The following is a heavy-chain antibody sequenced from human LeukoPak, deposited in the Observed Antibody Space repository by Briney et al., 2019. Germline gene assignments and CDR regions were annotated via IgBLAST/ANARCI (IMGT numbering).Heavy chain of an antibody. Sequence: PGGSLRLSCAASGFTFSSYWMSWVRQAPGKGLEWVANIKQDGSEKYYVDSVKGRFTISRDNAKNSLYLQMNSLRAEDTAVYYCARRAYDYGDYPTAPFDYWGQGTLVTVPS. D-gene: IGHD4-17*01. CDR2: IKQDGSEK. J-gene: IGHJ4*02. CDR3: ARRAYDYGDYPTAPFDY. CDR1: GFTFSSYW. V-gene: IGHV3-7*03.